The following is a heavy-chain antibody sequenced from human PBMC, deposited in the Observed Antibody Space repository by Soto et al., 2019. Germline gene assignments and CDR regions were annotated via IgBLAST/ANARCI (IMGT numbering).Heavy chain of an antibody. J-gene: IGHJ4*02. V-gene: IGHV2-5*02. Sequence: QITLNESGPTVVRPTETLTLTCIFSGFSLTTSGVGVGWIRQAPGKAPYWLALIYWDDDKRYSASLKSRLTSTKDTSKNQVVLTVSDLDPTDTATYYCAHRVLRTVFGLVTTTAIYFDFWGQGTPVAVSS. CDR3: AHRVLRTVFGLVTTTAIYFDF. CDR2: IYWDDDK. CDR1: GFSLTTSGVG. D-gene: IGHD3-3*01.